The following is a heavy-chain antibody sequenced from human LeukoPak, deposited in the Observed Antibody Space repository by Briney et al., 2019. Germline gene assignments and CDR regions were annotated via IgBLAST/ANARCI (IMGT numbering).Heavy chain of an antibody. J-gene: IGHJ3*02. CDR1: GFTVSSNY. CDR2: IYSGGST. V-gene: IGHV3-53*01. D-gene: IGHD3-22*01. CDR3: AKDPTMIVVDDAFDI. Sequence: GGSLRLSCAASGFTVSSNYMSWVRQAPGKGLEWVSVIYSGGSTYYADSVKGRFTISRDNSKNTLYLQMNSLRAEDTAVYYCAKDPTMIVVDDAFDIWGQGTMVTVSS.